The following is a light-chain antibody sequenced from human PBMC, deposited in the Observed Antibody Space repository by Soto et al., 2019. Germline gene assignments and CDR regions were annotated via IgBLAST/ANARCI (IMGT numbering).Light chain of an antibody. V-gene: IGKV1-5*01. CDR1: QNIFTW. CDR3: QQYNTHS. J-gene: IGKJ4*01. CDR2: DAS. Sequence: DIQMTQSPSTLYASVGDRVTITCRASQNIFTWLAWYQHKPGKAPKLLIYDASILESGVPSRFSGSGSGTLFTLTITSLQSDDFATYYCQQYNTHSFGGGTKVDIK.